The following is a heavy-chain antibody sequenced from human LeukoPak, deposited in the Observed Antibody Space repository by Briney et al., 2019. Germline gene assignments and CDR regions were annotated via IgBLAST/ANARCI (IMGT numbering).Heavy chain of an antibody. V-gene: IGHV4-39*07. D-gene: IGHD4-17*01. CDR3: AREAMTTVTLFDY. Sequence: SETLSLTCTVSGGSISSSSYYWGWIRQPPGKGLEWIGSIYYSGSTYYNPSLKSRVTISVDTSKNQFSLKLSSVTAADTAVYYCAREAMTTVTLFDYWGQGTLVTVSS. CDR1: GGSISSSSYY. CDR2: IYYSGST. J-gene: IGHJ4*02.